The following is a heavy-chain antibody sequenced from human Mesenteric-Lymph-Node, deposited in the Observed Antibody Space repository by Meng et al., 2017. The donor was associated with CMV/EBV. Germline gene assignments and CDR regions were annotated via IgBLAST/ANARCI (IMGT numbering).Heavy chain of an antibody. CDR1: GGTFSIYA. D-gene: IGHD6-19*01. CDR2: IIPILGIA. J-gene: IGHJ4*02. Sequence: CTASGGTFSIYAISWVRQAPGPGLEWMGRIIPILGIANYAQKFQGRVTITADKSTSTAYMELSSLRSEDTAVYYCASRLGPVAGTWGHWGQGTLVTVSS. CDR3: ASRLGPVAGTWGH. V-gene: IGHV1-69*04.